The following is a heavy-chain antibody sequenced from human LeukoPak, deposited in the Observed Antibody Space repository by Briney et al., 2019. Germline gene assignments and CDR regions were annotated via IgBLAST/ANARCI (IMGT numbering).Heavy chain of an antibody. Sequence: GGSLRLSCAASGFTFSSYAMHWVRQAPGKGLEWVSFIRYDGSNKYYADSVKGRFTISRDNSKNTLFLQMNSLRAEDTAVYYCAKDASSGWYRGPFDVWGQGTMVTVSS. CDR3: AKDASSGWYRGPFDV. CDR2: IRYDGSNK. D-gene: IGHD6-19*01. CDR1: GFTFSSYA. V-gene: IGHV3-30*02. J-gene: IGHJ3*01.